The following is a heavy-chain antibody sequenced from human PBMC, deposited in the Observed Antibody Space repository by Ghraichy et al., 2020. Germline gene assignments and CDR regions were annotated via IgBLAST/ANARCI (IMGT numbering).Heavy chain of an antibody. CDR3: ARVGSSSGSYYPDYGMDV. J-gene: IGHJ6*02. CDR2: IYYSGST. Sequence: SETLSLTCTVSGGSISSYYWSWIRQPPGKGLEWIGYIYYSGSTNYNPSLKSRVTISVDTSKNQFSLKLSSVTAADTAVYYCARVGSSSGSYYPDYGMDVWGQGTTVTVSS. CDR1: GGSISSYY. V-gene: IGHV4-59*01. D-gene: IGHD3-10*01.